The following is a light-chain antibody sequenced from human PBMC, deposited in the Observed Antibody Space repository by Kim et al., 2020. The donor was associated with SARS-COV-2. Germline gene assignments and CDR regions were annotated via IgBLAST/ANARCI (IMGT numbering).Light chain of an antibody. CDR1: SSDVGSYNL. CDR2: EVS. Sequence: QSITISCTGTSSDVGSYNLVSWYQQHPGKAPKLMIYEVSKRPSGVSNRFSGSKSGNTASLTISGHQAEDEADYYCCSYAGSSTFYVFGTGTKVTVL. J-gene: IGLJ1*01. CDR3: CSYAGSSTFYV. V-gene: IGLV2-23*02.